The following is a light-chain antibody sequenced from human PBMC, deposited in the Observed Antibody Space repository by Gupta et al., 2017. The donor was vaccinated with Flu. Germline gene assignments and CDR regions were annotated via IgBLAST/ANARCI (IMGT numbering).Light chain of an antibody. Sequence: SYAVTQLPSLSVSPGQTARLTCSGDTLSNQYTYWYQQKPGQAPVLVIFKDTERPSGIPERFSGSTSGTTVTLTISGVQAEDEAAYYCQSADNSGTYVVFGGGTRLTV. CDR2: KDT. CDR3: QSADNSGTYVV. V-gene: IGLV3-25*03. J-gene: IGLJ2*01. CDR1: TLSNQY.